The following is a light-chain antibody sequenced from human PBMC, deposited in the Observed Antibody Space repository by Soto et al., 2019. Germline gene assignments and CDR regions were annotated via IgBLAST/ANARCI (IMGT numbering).Light chain of an antibody. CDR2: KIS. V-gene: IGKV2-24*01. CDR1: QSLVHSDGNTY. J-gene: IGKJ1*01. Sequence: IVMTQTPLSSPVTLGQPASISCRSSQSLVHSDGNTYLSWLQQRPGQPPRLLIYKISNRLSGVPDRFSCSGAGTDFTLKIRRVEAEDFGLYYCMQATQFPWTFGQGTRVEIK. CDR3: MQATQFPWT.